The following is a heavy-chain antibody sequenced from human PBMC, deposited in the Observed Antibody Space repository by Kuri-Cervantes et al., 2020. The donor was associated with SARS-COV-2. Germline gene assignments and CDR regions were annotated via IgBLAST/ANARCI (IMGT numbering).Heavy chain of an antibody. J-gene: IGHJ4*02. D-gene: IGHD2-2*01. CDR3: ANDIVVVPAVPDLFDY. Sequence: GGSLRLSCAASGFTFSSYGMHWVRQAPGKGLEWVAFIRYNGSNKYYADSVKGRFTISRDNSKNTLYLQMNSLRAEDTAVYDCANDIVVVPAVPDLFDYWGQGTLVTVSS. V-gene: IGHV3-30*02. CDR1: GFTFSSYG. CDR2: IRYNGSNK.